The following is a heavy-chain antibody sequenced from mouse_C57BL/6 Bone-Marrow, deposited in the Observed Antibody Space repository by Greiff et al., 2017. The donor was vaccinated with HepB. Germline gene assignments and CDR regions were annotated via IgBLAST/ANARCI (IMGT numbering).Heavy chain of an antibody. CDR1: GYTFTSYG. CDR3: ALFPNWYFDV. Sequence: VQLQQSGAELARPGASVKLSCKASGYTFTSYGISWVKQRTGQGLEWIGEIYPRRGNTYYNEKFKGKATLTADKSSSTAYMELRCLTSEDSAVYFCALFPNWYFDVWGTGTTVTVSS. D-gene: IGHD6-5*01. V-gene: IGHV1-81*01. J-gene: IGHJ1*03. CDR2: IYPRRGNT.